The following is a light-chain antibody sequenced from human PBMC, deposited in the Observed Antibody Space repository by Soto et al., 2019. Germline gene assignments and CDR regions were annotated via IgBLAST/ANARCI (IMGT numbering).Light chain of an antibody. V-gene: IGKV3-15*01. CDR1: QSVSRN. CDR3: QQYGDWPPDT. J-gene: IGKJ2*01. Sequence: EIVMTQSPATLSVSPGERATLSCRASQSVSRNLAWYQQKPGQPPRLLIYDASTRATGVPARFGGSGSGTEINLTISGLQSEDFAVYYCQQYGDWPPDTFGQGTKVEI. CDR2: DAS.